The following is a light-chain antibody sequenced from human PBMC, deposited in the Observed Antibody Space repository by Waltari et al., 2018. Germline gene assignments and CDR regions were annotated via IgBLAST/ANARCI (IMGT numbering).Light chain of an antibody. CDR2: RNN. CDR1: SSNIGSNY. J-gene: IGLJ2*01. Sequence: QSVLTQPPSASGTPGQRVTISCSGSSSNIGSNYVYWYQQLPGTAPKLLIYRNNQRPSGVPDRVSGSKAVTSASLAISGLRSEDEADYYCAAWDDSLSGQVFGGGTKLTVL. V-gene: IGLV1-47*01. CDR3: AAWDDSLSGQV.